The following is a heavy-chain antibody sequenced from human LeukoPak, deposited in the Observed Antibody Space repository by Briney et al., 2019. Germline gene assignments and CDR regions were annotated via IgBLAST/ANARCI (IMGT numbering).Heavy chain of an antibody. Sequence: SETLSLTCTVSGGSISSYYWSWIRQPPGKGLEWIGYIYYSGSTNYNPSLKSRVTISVDTSKNQFSLKLSSVTAADTAVYYCARAIGSYYYFDYWGQGTLVTASS. D-gene: IGHD1-26*01. CDR1: GGSISSYY. CDR3: ARAIGSYYYFDY. V-gene: IGHV4-59*01. J-gene: IGHJ4*02. CDR2: IYYSGST.